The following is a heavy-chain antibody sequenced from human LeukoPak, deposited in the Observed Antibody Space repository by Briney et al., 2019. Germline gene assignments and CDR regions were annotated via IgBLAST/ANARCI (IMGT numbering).Heavy chain of an antibody. J-gene: IGHJ3*02. CDR1: GFTFDDYA. CDR2: ISWNSGSI. Sequence: PGRSLRLSCAASGFTFDDYAMHWVRQAPGKGLEWVSGISWNSGSIGYADSVKGRFTISRDNAKNSLYLQMNSLRAEDTALYYCAKGFASTVVTRNDAFDIWGQGTTVTVSS. D-gene: IGHD4-17*01. CDR3: AKGFASTVVTRNDAFDI. V-gene: IGHV3-9*01.